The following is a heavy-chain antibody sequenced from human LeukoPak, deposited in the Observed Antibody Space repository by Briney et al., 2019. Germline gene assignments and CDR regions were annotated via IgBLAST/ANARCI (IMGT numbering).Heavy chain of an antibody. D-gene: IGHD3-10*01. V-gene: IGHV4-59*08. CDR2: IYYSGST. CDR3: ARHFQGRYYGSGKKGAFDI. Sequence: PSETLSLTCTVSGDSITSYYWSWIRQPPGKGLEWIGYIYYSGSTNYNPSLKSRVTISVDTSKNQFSLKLSSVTAADTAVYYCARHFQGRYYGSGKKGAFDIWGQGTMVTVSS. CDR1: GDSITSYY. J-gene: IGHJ3*02.